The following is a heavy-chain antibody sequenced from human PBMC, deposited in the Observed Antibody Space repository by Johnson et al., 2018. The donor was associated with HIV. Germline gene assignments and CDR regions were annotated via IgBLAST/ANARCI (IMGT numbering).Heavy chain of an antibody. CDR2: ISYDGTNK. CDR3: ARDRYHSALRPGSGAFDI. D-gene: IGHD1-14*01. CDR1: GFTFSSYA. V-gene: IGHV3-30-3*01. Sequence: QVQLVESGGGLVQPGGSLRLSCAASGFTFSSYAMHWVRQAPGKGLEWVAVISYDGTNKYYADPVQGRFTISRDNSKNTLNLQMNSLRVDETAVYYCARDRYHSALRPGSGAFDIWGQGTMVTVSS. J-gene: IGHJ3*02.